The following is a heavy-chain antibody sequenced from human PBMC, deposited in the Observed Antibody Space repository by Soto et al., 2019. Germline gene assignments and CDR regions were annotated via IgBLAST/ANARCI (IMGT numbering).Heavy chain of an antibody. CDR3: TKYTYTSSYAYDGMDV. J-gene: IGHJ6*02. D-gene: IGHD2-2*01. Sequence: PGGSLRLSCTTSGFTFGDYAMSWSRQAPGKGLEWVGVIRSKAYGGTTDYAASVKGRFTISRDDSKSIAYLQMNSLKSEDTGVYYCTKYTYTSSYAYDGMDVWGHGTTVTV. CDR2: IRSKAYGGTT. CDR1: GFTFGDYA. V-gene: IGHV3-49*03.